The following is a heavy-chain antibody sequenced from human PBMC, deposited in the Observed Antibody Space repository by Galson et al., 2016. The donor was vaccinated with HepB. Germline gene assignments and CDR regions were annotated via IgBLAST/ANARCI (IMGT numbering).Heavy chain of an antibody. J-gene: IGHJ6*04. CDR3: ARVWVPVVDSFYFGMDV. V-gene: IGHV3-30*03. D-gene: IGHD2-2*01. Sequence: SLRLSCAASGFTFNKYGMHWVRQAPDKGLEWVAVISYDGRNEYYGDSVKGRFTISRDNSKNTLHLQLNSLRLEDTAVYYCARVWVPVVDSFYFGMDVWGKGTTVTVSS. CDR1: GFTFNKYG. CDR2: ISYDGRNE.